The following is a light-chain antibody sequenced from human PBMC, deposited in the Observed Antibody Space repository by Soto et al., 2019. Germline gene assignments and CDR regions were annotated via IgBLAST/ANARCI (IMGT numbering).Light chain of an antibody. CDR3: ETWDSYSWV. Sequence: QPVLTQSSSASASLGSSVKLTCNLSSGHSSYIIAWHQQQPGKAPRYLMKLEGSGSYNKGSGVPDRFSGSSSGADRYLTISNLQFEDEADYYCETWDSYSWVFGGGTKLTVL. CDR1: SGHSSYI. J-gene: IGLJ3*02. CDR2: LEGSGSY. V-gene: IGLV4-60*02.